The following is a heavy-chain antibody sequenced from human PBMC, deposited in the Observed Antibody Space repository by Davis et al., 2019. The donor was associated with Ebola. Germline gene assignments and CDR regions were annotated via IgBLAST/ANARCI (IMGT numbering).Heavy chain of an antibody. CDR3: ARPWYSGTYYDAYDI. D-gene: IGHD1-26*01. V-gene: IGHV4-34*01. CDR2: INHSGIT. Sequence: MPSETLSLTCDVSGGSLSGHYWSWIRQPPGKGLEWIGEINHSGITDYNPSLRSRVTISVDTSRNQFSLKLSSATAADTAVYYCARPWYSGTYYDAYDIWGQGTMVAVSS. J-gene: IGHJ3*02. CDR1: GGSLSGHY.